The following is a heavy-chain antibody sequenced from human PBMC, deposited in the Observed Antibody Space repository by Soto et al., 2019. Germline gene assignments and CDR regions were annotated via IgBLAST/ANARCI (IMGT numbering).Heavy chain of an antibody. J-gene: IGHJ4*02. CDR2: MNPNSGNT. CDR1: GYTFTSYD. Sequence: ASVTASFKKSGYTFTSYDINWVGQATGQGLDWMGWMNPNSGNTGYAQKFQGRVTMTRNTSISTAYMELSSLRSEDTAVYYCAVTLGYCSSTSCFRYYFDYWGQGTLVTVSS. V-gene: IGHV1-8*01. D-gene: IGHD2-2*01. CDR3: AVTLGYCSSTSCFRYYFDY.